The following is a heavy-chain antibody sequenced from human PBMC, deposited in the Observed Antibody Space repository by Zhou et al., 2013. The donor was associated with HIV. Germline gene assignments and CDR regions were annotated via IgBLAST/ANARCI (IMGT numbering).Heavy chain of an antibody. CDR2: IIPLFGAA. V-gene: IGHV1-69*05. Sequence: QVQLVQSGAEVKKPGSSVKVSCKASGGSFSNYAFSWVRQAPGQGLEWMGGIIPLFGAATYAQKFQGRVAITTDESTSTVYMELSSLRLDDTAIYYCARDMPGASELMPFDIWGQGTMVTVSS. J-gene: IGHJ3*02. CDR3: ARDMPGASELMPFDI. D-gene: IGHD2-2*01. CDR1: GGSFSNYA.